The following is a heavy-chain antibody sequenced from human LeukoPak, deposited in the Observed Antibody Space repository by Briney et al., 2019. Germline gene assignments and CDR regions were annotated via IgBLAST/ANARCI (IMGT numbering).Heavy chain of an antibody. CDR2: IKQDGSEK. CDR1: GFTFSTYW. V-gene: IGHV3-7*01. J-gene: IGHJ4*02. D-gene: IGHD1-26*01. CDR3: ARGRGSGSYDC. Sequence: TGGSLRLSRAASGFTFSTYWMSWVRQAPGKGLEWVANIKQDGSEKYYVDSVKGRFTISRDNAKNSLFLQMNSLRAEDTAVYYCARGRGSGSYDCWGQGTRVTVSS.